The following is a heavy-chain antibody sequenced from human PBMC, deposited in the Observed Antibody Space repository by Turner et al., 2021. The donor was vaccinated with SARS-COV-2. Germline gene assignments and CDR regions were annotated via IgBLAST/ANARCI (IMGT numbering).Heavy chain of an antibody. CDR2: INHCGST. J-gene: IGHJ4*02. D-gene: IGHD2-21*01. V-gene: IGHV4-34*01. CDR1: GGSFSGYY. Sequence: QVQLHQWGAGLLKPSETLSLTFSVYGGSFSGYYWSWICQPPGKGLEWVGEINHCGSTYYNPSLKSRVTISLDTSRNQYSLKLSSVTAADTAVYYCARVTIAFGGAPFDYWGQGTLVTVSS. CDR3: ARVTIAFGGAPFDY.